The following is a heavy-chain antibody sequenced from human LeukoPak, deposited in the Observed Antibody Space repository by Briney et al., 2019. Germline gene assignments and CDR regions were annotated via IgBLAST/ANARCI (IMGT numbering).Heavy chain of an antibody. Sequence: SETLSLTCAVYGGSFSGYYWSWIRQPPGKGLEWIGEINHSGSTNYNPSLKSRVTISVDTSKNQFSLKLSSATAADTAVYYCARGGLIPHDYGDPFDYWVQGTLVTVSS. CDR1: GGSFSGYY. V-gene: IGHV4-34*01. D-gene: IGHD4-17*01. J-gene: IGHJ4*02. CDR2: INHSGST. CDR3: ARGGLIPHDYGDPFDY.